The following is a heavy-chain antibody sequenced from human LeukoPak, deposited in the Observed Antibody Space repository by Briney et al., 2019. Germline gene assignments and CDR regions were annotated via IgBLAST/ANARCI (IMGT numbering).Heavy chain of an antibody. CDR1: GGSFSGYY. D-gene: IGHD3-22*01. V-gene: IGHV4-34*01. Sequence: SSETLSLTCAVYGGSFSGYYWSWIRQPPGKGLEWIGEINHSGSTNYNPSLKSRVTISVDTSKNQFSLKLSSVTAADTAVYYCARGYTLNYYDSSGYSGRYFDYWGQGTLVTVSS. J-gene: IGHJ4*02. CDR2: INHSGST. CDR3: ARGYTLNYYDSSGYSGRYFDY.